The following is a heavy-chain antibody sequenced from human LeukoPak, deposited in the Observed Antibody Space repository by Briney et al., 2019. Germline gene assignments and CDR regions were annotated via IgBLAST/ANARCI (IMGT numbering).Heavy chain of an antibody. D-gene: IGHD3-9*01. Sequence: GGSLRLSCAASGFTFSNYWMHWVRQVPGKGLVWVSRIASDGSVTNYADSVKGRFTISRDNAKNSLYLQMNSLRAEDTAVYYCARDGHYDILTGYFQDWGQGTLVTVSS. V-gene: IGHV3-74*01. CDR2: IASDGSVT. J-gene: IGHJ1*01. CDR3: ARDGHYDILTGYFQD. CDR1: GFTFSNYW.